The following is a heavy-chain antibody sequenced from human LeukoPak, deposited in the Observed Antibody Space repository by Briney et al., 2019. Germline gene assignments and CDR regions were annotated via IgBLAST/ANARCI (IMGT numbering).Heavy chain of an antibody. CDR1: GYTFTSYG. V-gene: IGHV1-18*01. J-gene: IGHJ6*02. CDR2: ISAYNGNT. D-gene: IGHD6-13*01. CDR3: ARVAAAGIWYYYYGMDV. Sequence: ASVKVSCKASGYTFTSYGISWVRQAPGQGLEWMGWISAYNGNTNYAQKLQGRVTMTTYTSTSTAYMELRSLRSDDTAVYYCARVAAAGIWYYYYGMDVWGQGTTVTVYS.